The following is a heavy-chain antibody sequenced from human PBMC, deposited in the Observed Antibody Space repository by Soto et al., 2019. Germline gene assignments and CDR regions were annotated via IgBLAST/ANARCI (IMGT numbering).Heavy chain of an antibody. CDR1: GGSISSYY. V-gene: IGHV4-59*01. CDR2: IYYSGST. CDR3: ARGDSSGWYYY. J-gene: IGHJ4*02. D-gene: IGHD6-19*01. Sequence: QVQLQESGPGLVKPSETLSLTCTVSGGSISSYYWSWIRQPPGKGLEWIGYIYYSGSTNYNPSLKSRVTISVDTSKNQFSLKLSSVTAADTAVYYCARGDSSGWYYYWGQGTLVTVSS.